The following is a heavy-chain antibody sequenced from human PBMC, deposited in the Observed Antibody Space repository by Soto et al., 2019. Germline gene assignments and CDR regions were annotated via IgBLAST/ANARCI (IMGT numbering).Heavy chain of an antibody. CDR3: AIEYCSGGSCFFRLSPNAFDI. V-gene: IGHV1-8*01. D-gene: IGHD2-15*01. Sequence: ASVKFSCKASGYTFTSYDINWVRPATGPGLEWMGWMNPNSGNTGYAQKFQGRVTMTRHTSISTAYMELSSLRPEDTAVYYCAIEYCSGGSCFFRLSPNAFDIWGQGTMVTVS. J-gene: IGHJ3*02. CDR2: MNPNSGNT. CDR1: GYTFTSYD.